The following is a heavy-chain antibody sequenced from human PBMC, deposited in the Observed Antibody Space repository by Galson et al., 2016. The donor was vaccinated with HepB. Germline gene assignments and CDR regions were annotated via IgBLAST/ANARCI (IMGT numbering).Heavy chain of an antibody. J-gene: IGHJ4*02. V-gene: IGHV3-53*01. CDR2: IYTVGHT. Sequence: RLSCAASGFTVSSNFMNWVRQAPGKGLEWVSVIYTVGHTYYADSMKGRFTISRDNSKNTVYLHMNSRRAEDTAMYYCARAIAAAGNFDYWGQGTLITVSS. D-gene: IGHD6-13*01. CDR1: GFTVSSNF. CDR3: ARAIAAAGNFDY.